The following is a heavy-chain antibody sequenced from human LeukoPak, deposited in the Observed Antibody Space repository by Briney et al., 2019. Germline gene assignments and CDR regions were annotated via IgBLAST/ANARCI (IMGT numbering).Heavy chain of an antibody. Sequence: GGSLTLSCAASGFTFSGSAMHWVRQASGKGLEWVGHIRSKANSYATASAASVKGRFTISRDDSKNTAYLQMNSLKTEDTAVYYCTRHVPDYDSSGYYYYYMDVWGKGTTVTVSS. CDR2: IRSKANSYAT. CDR3: TRHVPDYDSSGYYYYYMDV. CDR1: GFTFSGSA. D-gene: IGHD3-22*01. J-gene: IGHJ6*03. V-gene: IGHV3-73*01.